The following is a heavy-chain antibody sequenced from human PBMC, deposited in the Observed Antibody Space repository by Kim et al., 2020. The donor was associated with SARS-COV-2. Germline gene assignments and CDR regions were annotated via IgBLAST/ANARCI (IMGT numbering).Heavy chain of an antibody. Sequence: KGRFTISRDNAKNSLYLQLNSLRAEDTAVYYCARDLGSSWAKIYYGMDVWGQGTTVTVSS. D-gene: IGHD6-13*01. J-gene: IGHJ6*02. CDR3: ARDLGSSWAKIYYGMDV. V-gene: IGHV3-11*06.